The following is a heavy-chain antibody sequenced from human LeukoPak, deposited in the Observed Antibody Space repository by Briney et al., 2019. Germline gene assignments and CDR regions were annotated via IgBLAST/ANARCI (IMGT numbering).Heavy chain of an antibody. CDR1: EYDFANYW. V-gene: IGHV5-51*01. CDR3: ARRKFYDTYLDP. D-gene: IGHD2/OR15-2a*01. Sequence: GASLKISCQGPEYDFANYWIGWVRQPPGRGLEWMGIDHPATSIIHYGPSFQGQVTISFDRSLSTAYLQWTSLKASDSGMYFCARRKFYDTYLDPWGRGTLVTVSS. J-gene: IGHJ5*02. CDR2: DHPATSII.